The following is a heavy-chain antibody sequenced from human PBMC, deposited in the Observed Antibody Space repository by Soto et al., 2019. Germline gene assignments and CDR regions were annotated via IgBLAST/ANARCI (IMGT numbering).Heavy chain of an antibody. CDR2: IYYTGSA. Sequence: QVQLQESGPGLVKPSQTLALTCTVSGDSSISGPYYWSWIRQLPGKGLEYIGYIYYTGSAYHNPSLKSRLNISIDTTKDQFSLMLTSVTAADTGVYFCARVLSPAFRGLFYFDSWGQGTLVTVSS. D-gene: IGHD3-16*01. CDR1: GDSSISGPYY. V-gene: IGHV4-30-4*01. CDR3: ARVLSPAFRGLFYFDS. J-gene: IGHJ4*02.